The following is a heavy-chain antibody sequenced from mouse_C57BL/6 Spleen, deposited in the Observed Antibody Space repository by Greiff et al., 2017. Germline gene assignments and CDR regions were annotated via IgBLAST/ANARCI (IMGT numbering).Heavy chain of an antibody. Sequence: QVQLQQPGAELVKPGASVKLSCKASGYTFTSYWMHWVKQRPGQGLEWIGMIHPNSGSTNYNEKFKSKATLTVDKSSSTAYMQLSSLTSEDSAVYDCARSRDGYSYYAMDYWGQGTSVTVSS. CDR3: ARSRDGYSYYAMDY. CDR2: IHPNSGST. J-gene: IGHJ4*01. V-gene: IGHV1-64*01. CDR1: GYTFTSYW. D-gene: IGHD2-3*01.